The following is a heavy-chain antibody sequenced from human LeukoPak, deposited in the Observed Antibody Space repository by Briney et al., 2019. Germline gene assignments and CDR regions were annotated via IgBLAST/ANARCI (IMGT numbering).Heavy chain of an antibody. Sequence: TGGSLRLSCAASGFTFSSYAMSWVRQAPEKGLEWVANIKQDGGEKYYVDSVKGRFTISRDNAKNSLFLQMNSLRAEDTAVYYCTRLGGSYYTYWGQGTLVTVSS. CDR2: IKQDGGEK. D-gene: IGHD1-26*01. J-gene: IGHJ4*02. CDR1: GFTFSSYA. V-gene: IGHV3-7*01. CDR3: TRLGGSYYTY.